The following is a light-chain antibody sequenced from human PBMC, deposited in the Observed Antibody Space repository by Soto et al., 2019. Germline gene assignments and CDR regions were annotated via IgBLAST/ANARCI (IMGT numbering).Light chain of an antibody. CDR1: QSISSY. CDR3: QQSYSTSYT. J-gene: IGKJ2*01. Sequence: DIQMTQSPSSLSASVGDRVTITCRARQSISSYLNWYQQKPGQAPKLLIYAASSLQSGVPSRFSGSGSGTDFTLTISSLQPEDFATYYCQQSYSTSYTLGQGTKLEIK. CDR2: AAS. V-gene: IGKV1-39*01.